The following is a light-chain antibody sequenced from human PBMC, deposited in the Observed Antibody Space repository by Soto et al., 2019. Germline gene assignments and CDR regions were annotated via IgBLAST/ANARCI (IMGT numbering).Light chain of an antibody. CDR3: QQSYSTPWT. CDR1: QTIGSW. V-gene: IGKV1-39*01. J-gene: IGKJ1*01. CDR2: AAS. Sequence: DIQMPKSPSTLSASVGDRVTVTCRASQTIGSWLAWYQQKPGRAPKLLIYAASSLQSGVPSRFSGSGSGTDFTLTISSLQPEDFATYYCQQSYSTPWTFGQGTKVDI.